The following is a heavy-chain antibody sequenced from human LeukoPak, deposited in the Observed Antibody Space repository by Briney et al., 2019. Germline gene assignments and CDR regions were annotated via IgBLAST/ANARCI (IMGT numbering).Heavy chain of an antibody. J-gene: IGHJ3*02. CDR2: ISSSSSYI. CDR3: ARDSYCSSTSCYGPDAFDI. Sequence: GGSLRLSCAASGFTFSSYAMSWVRQAPGRGLEWVSSISSSSSYIYYADSVKGRLTISRDNAKNSLYLQMNSLRAEDTAVYYCARDSYCSSTSCYGPDAFDIWGQGTMVTVSS. V-gene: IGHV3-21*01. D-gene: IGHD2-2*01. CDR1: GFTFSSYA.